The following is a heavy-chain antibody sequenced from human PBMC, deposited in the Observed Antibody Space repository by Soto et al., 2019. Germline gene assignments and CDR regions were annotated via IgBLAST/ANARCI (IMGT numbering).Heavy chain of an antibody. J-gene: IGHJ4*02. CDR1: GGSFSSSY. Sequence: QVQLQESGPGLVRASETLSFPCSVSGGSFSSSYWSWFRKPPGKGLEWIGYIYYSGFTNYNPSLKSRVSISIDTSKNHFSLKLTSVTTADTAVYYCVRYSRTAAAGFDYWGQGALVTVSS. CDR2: IYYSGFT. V-gene: IGHV4-59*01. CDR3: VRYSRTAAAGFDY. D-gene: IGHD6-13*01.